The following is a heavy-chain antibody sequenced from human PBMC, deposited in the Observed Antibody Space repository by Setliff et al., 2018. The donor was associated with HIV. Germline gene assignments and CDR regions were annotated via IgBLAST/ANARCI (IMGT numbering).Heavy chain of an antibody. V-gene: IGHV3-23*01. CDR2: ISGSGDRT. D-gene: IGHD3-3*01. CDR3: AKDYTPTFWEYNWFDT. J-gene: IGHJ5*02. Sequence: PGGSLRLSCAASGFTFSNYAMRWVRQAPGKGLAWVSGISGSGDRTFYADSVKGRFTVSRDNSKDTLFLQMNSLRAEDTAIYFCAKDYTPTFWEYNWFDTWGQGTLVTVSS. CDR1: GFTFSNYA.